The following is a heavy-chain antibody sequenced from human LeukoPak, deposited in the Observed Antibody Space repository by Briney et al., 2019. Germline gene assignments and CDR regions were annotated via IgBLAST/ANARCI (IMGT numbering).Heavy chain of an antibody. D-gene: IGHD6-6*01. Sequence: PGRSLRLSCAASGFTFSSYGMHWVRQAPGKGLEWVAVISYDGSNKYYADSVKGRFTISRDNSKNTLYLQMNSLRAEDTAVYYCSGEDTEYSSSGLGVWGKGTTVTV. CDR1: GFTFSSYG. J-gene: IGHJ6*03. CDR2: ISYDGSNK. CDR3: SGEDTEYSSSGLGV. V-gene: IGHV3-30*03.